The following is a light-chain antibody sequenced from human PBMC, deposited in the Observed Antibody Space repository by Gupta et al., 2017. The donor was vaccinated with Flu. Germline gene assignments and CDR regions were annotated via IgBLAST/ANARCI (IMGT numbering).Light chain of an antibody. V-gene: IGLV3-1*01. CDR2: QDN. CDR3: QAWDNTYVV. J-gene: IGLJ2*01. CDR1: KLGDKY. Sequence: SGELTQPPSVSVSPGQTADITCSGDKLGDKYACWYQQRPGQSPVLVIYQDNKRPSGIPERFSGSNSGNTATLTISGTQAMDEAECYCQAWDNTYVVFGGGTKLTVL.